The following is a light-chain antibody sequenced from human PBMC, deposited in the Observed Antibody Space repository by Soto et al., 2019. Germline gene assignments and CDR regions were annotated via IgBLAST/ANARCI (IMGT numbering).Light chain of an antibody. CDR3: QQYVTSRT. J-gene: IGKJ1*01. CDR1: QGISNNY. V-gene: IGKV3-20*01. Sequence: ELVLPQSPGTLALSPGARATLSCRASQGISNNYLPWYQQRPGQAPRLLIYGESTRAAGISDRFSGSGSGTDCTLTISRLEPEDFAVYYCQQYVTSRTFGQGTKVE. CDR2: GES.